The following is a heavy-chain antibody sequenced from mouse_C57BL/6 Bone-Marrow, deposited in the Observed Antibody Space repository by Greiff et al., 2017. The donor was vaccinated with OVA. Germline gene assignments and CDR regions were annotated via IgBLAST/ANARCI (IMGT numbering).Heavy chain of an antibody. Sequence: VQLQQSGPELVKPGASVKISCKASGYSFTGYYMNWVKQSPEQSLEWIGEINPSTGGTTYNQKFKAKATLTVDKSSSTAYMQLKSLTSEDSAVYYCARTYYSNLDYWGQGTTLTVSS. CDR3: ARTYYSNLDY. J-gene: IGHJ2*01. CDR1: GYSFTGYY. CDR2: INPSTGGT. D-gene: IGHD2-5*01. V-gene: IGHV1-42*01.